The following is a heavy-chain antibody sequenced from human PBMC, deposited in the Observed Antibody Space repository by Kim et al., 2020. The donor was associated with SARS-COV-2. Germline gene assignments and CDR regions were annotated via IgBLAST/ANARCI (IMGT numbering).Heavy chain of an antibody. Sequence: GGSLRLSCAASGFTFSSYGMHWVRQAPGKGLEWVAVIWYDGSNKYYADSVKGRFTISRDNSKNTLYLQMNSLRAEDTAVYYCARVSPAGGRLAAGAHFDYWGQGTLVPVSS. CDR2: IWYDGSNK. D-gene: IGHD6-13*01. J-gene: IGHJ4*02. CDR1: GFTFSSYG. CDR3: ARVSPAGGRLAAGAHFDY. V-gene: IGHV3-33*08.